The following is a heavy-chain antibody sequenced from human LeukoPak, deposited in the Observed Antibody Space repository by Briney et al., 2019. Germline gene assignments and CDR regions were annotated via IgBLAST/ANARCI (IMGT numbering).Heavy chain of an antibody. D-gene: IGHD2-2*01. CDR1: GFTFSSYS. V-gene: IGHV3-21*01. CDR2: ISSSSSYI. J-gene: IGHJ6*03. CDR3: ARYAGYCSSTSCYYMDV. Sequence: GRSLRPSCAASGFTFSSYSMNWVRQAPGKGLEWVSSISSSSSYIYYADSVKGRFTISRDNAKNSLYLQMNSLRAEDTAVYYCARYAGYCSSTSCYYMDVWGKGTTVTVSS.